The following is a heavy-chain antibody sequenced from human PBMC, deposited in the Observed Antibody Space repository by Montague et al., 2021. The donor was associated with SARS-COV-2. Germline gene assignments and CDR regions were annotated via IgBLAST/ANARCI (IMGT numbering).Heavy chain of an antibody. J-gene: IGHJ3*02. Sequence: SETLSLTCTVSGFSIGSGDCWGWIRQPPGKGLEWIGSIYHSGTTXXNPXXXSRLTMSIDTSTNQFSLRLTSVTAADTAVFLCVREKAGGLRNVFDIWGQGTTVTVSS. V-gene: IGHV4-38-2*02. CDR1: GFSIGSGDC. CDR3: VREKAGGLRNVFDI. CDR2: IYHSGTT.